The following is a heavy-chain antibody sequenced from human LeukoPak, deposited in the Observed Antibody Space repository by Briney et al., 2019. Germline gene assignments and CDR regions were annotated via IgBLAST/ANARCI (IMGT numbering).Heavy chain of an antibody. CDR1: GFTFSSSA. CDR2: ISGSGGGT. Sequence: PGGSLRLSCAASGFTFSSSAMSWVRQAPGKGLEWLSGISGSGGGTYYADSVKGRFTISRDNSKNTLYLQMHSLRAEDTAVYYCAKSGGSSGWLYWGQGNLVTVSS. D-gene: IGHD6-19*01. V-gene: IGHV3-23*01. J-gene: IGHJ4*02. CDR3: AKSGGSSGWLY.